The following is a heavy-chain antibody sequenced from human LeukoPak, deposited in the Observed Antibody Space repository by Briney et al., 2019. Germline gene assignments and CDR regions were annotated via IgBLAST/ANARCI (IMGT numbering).Heavy chain of an antibody. Sequence: PGGSLRLSCAASGFTFSNYWMSWVRQAPGKGLEWVANIKQDGSTKYYVDSVKGRFTISRDNAKNSLYLQMNSLRAEDTAVYYCARIGYSSSCTDYWGQGTLVTVSS. CDR3: ARIGYSSSCTDY. CDR2: IKQDGSTK. D-gene: IGHD6-13*01. J-gene: IGHJ4*02. CDR1: GFTFSNYW. V-gene: IGHV3-7*01.